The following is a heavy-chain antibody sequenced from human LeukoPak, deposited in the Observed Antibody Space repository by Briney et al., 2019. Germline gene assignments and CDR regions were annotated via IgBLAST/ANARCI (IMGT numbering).Heavy chain of an antibody. D-gene: IGHD6-19*01. CDR1: GYTFTGYY. J-gene: IGHJ4*02. CDR3: ARDYLSSSGWYDY. Sequence: ASVKVPCKASGYTFTGYYMHWVRQAPGQGLEWMGWINPNSGGTNYAQKFQGRVTMTRDTSISTAYMELSRLRSDDTAVYYCARDYLSSSGWYDYWGQGTLVTVSS. V-gene: IGHV1-2*02. CDR2: INPNSGGT.